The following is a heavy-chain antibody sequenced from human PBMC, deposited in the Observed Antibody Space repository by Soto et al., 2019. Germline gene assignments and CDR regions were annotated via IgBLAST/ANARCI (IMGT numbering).Heavy chain of an antibody. V-gene: IGHV1-46*01. CDR1: GYTFTSYY. Sequence: ASVKVSCKASGYTFTSYYMHWVRQAPGQGLEWMGIINPSGGSTSYAQKFQGRVTMTRDTSTSTVYMELSSLRSEDTAVYYCARGPPDQLLDYYYGMDVWGQGTTVTVSS. CDR2: INPSGGST. J-gene: IGHJ6*02. D-gene: IGHD2-2*01. CDR3: ARGPPDQLLDYYYGMDV.